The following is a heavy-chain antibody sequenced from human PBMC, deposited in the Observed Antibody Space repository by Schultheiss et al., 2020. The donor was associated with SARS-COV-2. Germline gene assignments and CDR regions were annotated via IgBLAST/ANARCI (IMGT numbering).Heavy chain of an antibody. Sequence: GGSLRLSCAASGFTFSSYGMHWVRQAPGKGLEWVAVIWYDGSNEYYTDSVKGRFAISRDNSKNTLYLQMNSLRAEDTAVYYCARSYTGIQLWSYYYYGMDVWGQGTTVTVSS. D-gene: IGHD5-18*01. CDR2: IWYDGSNE. CDR1: GFTFSSYG. J-gene: IGHJ6*02. V-gene: IGHV3-33*01. CDR3: ARSYTGIQLWSYYYYGMDV.